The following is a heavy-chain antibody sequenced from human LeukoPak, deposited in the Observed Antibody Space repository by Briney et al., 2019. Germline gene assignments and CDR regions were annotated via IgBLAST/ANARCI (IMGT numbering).Heavy chain of an antibody. D-gene: IGHD3-10*01. V-gene: IGHV1-2*02. CDR1: GYTFSGYY. Sequence: ASVKVSCEASGYTFSGYYMHWVRQAPGQGLEWMGWINPNSGGTKYAQQFQGRVTMTRDTSISTAYMDLNRLRSDDTAVYYCARDPYGSGSYPENWFDPWGQGTLVTVSS. J-gene: IGHJ5*02. CDR2: INPNSGGT. CDR3: ARDPYGSGSYPENWFDP.